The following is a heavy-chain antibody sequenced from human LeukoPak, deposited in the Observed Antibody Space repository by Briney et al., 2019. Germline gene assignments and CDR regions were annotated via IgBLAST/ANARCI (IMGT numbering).Heavy chain of an antibody. Sequence: WRSLRLSCAASGFIFIDDAMSWVRQAPGKGLEWVSTISGRGDRTYYADSLKGRFTISRDRSKNTLYLQMSSLRAEDTAVYYCAKTRAAAGIPRDYFDYWGQGTLVTVSS. CDR2: ISGRGDRT. CDR3: AKTRAAAGIPRDYFDY. V-gene: IGHV3-23*01. J-gene: IGHJ4*02. CDR1: GFIFIDDA. D-gene: IGHD6-13*01.